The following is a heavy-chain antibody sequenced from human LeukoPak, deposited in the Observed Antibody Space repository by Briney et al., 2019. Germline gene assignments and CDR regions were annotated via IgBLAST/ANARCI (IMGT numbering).Heavy chain of an antibody. CDR2: ISYDGSNK. J-gene: IGHJ4*02. CDR3: ARAQRVWHCSGGSCSDY. Sequence: GGSLRLSCAASGFTFSSYAMHWVRQAPGKGLEWVAVISYDGSNKYYADSVKGRFTISRDNSKNTLCLQMNSLRAEDTAVYYCARAQRVWHCSGGSCSDYWGQGTLVTASS. CDR1: GFTFSSYA. V-gene: IGHV3-30-3*01. D-gene: IGHD2-15*01.